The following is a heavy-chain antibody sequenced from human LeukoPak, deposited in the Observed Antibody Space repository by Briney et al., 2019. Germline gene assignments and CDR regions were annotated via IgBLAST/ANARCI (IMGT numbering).Heavy chain of an antibody. Sequence: GGSLRLSCAASGFTFSSYEMNWVRQAPGKGLEWVSSISRSATTIYYADSVKGRFTISRDNAKNSLYLQMNSLRTEDTALYYCAKGKNTGSYLSHVDYWGQGTLVTVSS. D-gene: IGHD3-10*01. CDR2: ISRSATTI. V-gene: IGHV3-48*03. CDR3: AKGKNTGSYLSHVDY. J-gene: IGHJ4*02. CDR1: GFTFSSYE.